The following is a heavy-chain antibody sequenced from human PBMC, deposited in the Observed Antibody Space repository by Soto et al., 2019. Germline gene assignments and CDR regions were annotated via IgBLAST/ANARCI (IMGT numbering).Heavy chain of an antibody. V-gene: IGHV3-30*18. CDR2: ISYDGSNK. J-gene: IGHJ4*02. CDR1: GFTFSSYG. Sequence: PGGSLRLSCAASGFTFSSYGMHWVRQAPGKGLEWVAVISYDGSNKYYADSVKGRFTISRDNSKKTLYLQMNSLRAEATAVYSCAKGHKETPRTYYWRQGPQGT. D-gene: IGHD2-2*01. CDR3: AKGHKETPRTYY.